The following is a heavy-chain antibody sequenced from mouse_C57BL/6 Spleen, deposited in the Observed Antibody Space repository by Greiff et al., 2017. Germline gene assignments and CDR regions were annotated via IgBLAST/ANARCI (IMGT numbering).Heavy chain of an antibody. J-gene: IGHJ4*01. CDR2: ISSGGSYT. CDR3: AREGYDAMDY. CDR1: GFTFSSYG. Sequence: EVMLVESGGDLVKPGGSLKLSCAASGFTFSSYGMSWVRQTPDKRLEWVATISSGGSYTYYPDSVKGRFTISRDNAKNTLYLQVSSLKSEDTAMYYCAREGYDAMDYWGQGTSVTVSS. V-gene: IGHV5-6*01.